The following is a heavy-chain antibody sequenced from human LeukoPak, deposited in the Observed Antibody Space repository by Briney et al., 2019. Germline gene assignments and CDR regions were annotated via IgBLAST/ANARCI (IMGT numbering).Heavy chain of an antibody. CDR1: GFTFSSYA. CDR2: ISYDGSNK. CDR3: ASGKYRYGDNWFDP. Sequence: GGSLRLSCAASGFTFSSYAMHWVRQAPGKGLEWVAVISYDGSNKYYADSVKGRLTISRDNSKNTLYLQMNSLRAEDTAVYFCASGKYRYGDNWFDPWGQGTLVTVSS. J-gene: IGHJ5*02. V-gene: IGHV3-30*04. D-gene: IGHD5-18*01.